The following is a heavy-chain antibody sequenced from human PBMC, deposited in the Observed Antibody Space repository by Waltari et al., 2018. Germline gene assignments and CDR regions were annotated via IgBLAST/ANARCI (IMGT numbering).Heavy chain of an antibody. V-gene: IGHV1-18*01. CDR2: ISAYNGNT. J-gene: IGHJ3*02. CDR3: ASTTSGGQLPDAFDI. Sequence: QVQLVQSGAEVKKPGASVQVSCKASGYTFTSYGISWVRQAPGQGLEWMGWISAYNGNTNYAQKLQGRVTMTTDTSTSTAYMELRSLRSDDTAVYYCASTTSGGQLPDAFDIWGQGTMVTVSS. CDR1: GYTFTSYG. D-gene: IGHD1-26*01.